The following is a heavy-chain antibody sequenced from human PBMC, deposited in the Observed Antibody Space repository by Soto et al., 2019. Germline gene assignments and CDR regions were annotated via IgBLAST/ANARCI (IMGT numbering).Heavy chain of an antibody. CDR3: AHSRSGVVVPAALHYYYYGMDV. CDR2: IYWNDDK. J-gene: IGHJ6*02. Sequence: GSGPTLVNPTQTLTLTCTFSGFSLSTSGVGVGWIRQPPGKALEWLALIYWNDDKRYSPSLKSRLTITKDTSKNQVVLTMTNMDPVYTATYYCAHSRSGVVVPAALHYYYYGMDVWGQGTTVTVSS. CDR1: GFSLSTSGVG. V-gene: IGHV2-5*01. D-gene: IGHD2-2*01.